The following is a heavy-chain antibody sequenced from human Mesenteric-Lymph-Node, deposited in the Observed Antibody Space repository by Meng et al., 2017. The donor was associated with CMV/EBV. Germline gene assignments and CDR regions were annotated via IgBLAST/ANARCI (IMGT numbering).Heavy chain of an antibody. CDR1: GFTFSNYG. CDR2: IRYDETNK. V-gene: IGHV3-30*02. D-gene: IGHD4-11*01. Sequence: GESLKISCAASGFTFSNYGMHWVRQAPGKGLEWVTFIRYDETNKYYADSVKGRFTISRDNSKNTMFLQMNSLRVEDTAVYYCASSYIWGQGTTVTVSS. J-gene: IGHJ6*02. CDR3: ASSYI.